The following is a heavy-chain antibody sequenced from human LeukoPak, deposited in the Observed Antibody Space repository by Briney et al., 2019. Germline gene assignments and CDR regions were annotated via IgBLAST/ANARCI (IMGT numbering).Heavy chain of an antibody. Sequence: SETLSLTCTVSGGSISSYYWSWIRQPPGKGLEWIGYIYYSGSTNYNPSLKSRVTISVDTSKNQFSLMLSSVTAADTAIYYCASLHQVRGLTVFDYWGQGTLVTVSS. V-gene: IGHV4-59*12. D-gene: IGHD3-10*01. CDR2: IYYSGST. CDR3: ASLHQVRGLTVFDY. J-gene: IGHJ4*02. CDR1: GGSISSYY.